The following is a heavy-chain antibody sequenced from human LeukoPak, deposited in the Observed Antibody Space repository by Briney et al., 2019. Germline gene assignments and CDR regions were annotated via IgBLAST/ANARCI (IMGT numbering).Heavy chain of an antibody. D-gene: IGHD1-26*01. V-gene: IGHV3-7*02. CDR3: ARSTVVAAYDY. CDR2: IQPDGSAK. J-gene: IGHJ4*02. CDR1: GFSFSSNW. Sequence: PGGSLRLSCAASGFSFSSNWMTRVRQGPGKALEWVASIQPDGSAKYYVDSVKGRFTISRDNAKNSLYLQMNSLRAEDTAVYYCARSTVVAAYDYWGQGTLVTVSS.